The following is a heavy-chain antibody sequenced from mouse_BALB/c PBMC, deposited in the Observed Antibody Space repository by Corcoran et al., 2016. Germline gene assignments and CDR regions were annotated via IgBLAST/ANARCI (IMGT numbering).Heavy chain of an antibody. V-gene: IGHV14-3*02. J-gene: IGHJ1*01. Sequence: EVQLQQSGAELVKPGASVKLSCTASGFNIKDTYMHWVKQRPEQGLEWSGRIDPANGNTKYDPKFQGKATITAVTSSNTAYLQLSSLTSEDTAVYYCARWDWYFDVWGAGTTVTVSS. CDR1: GFNIKDTY. CDR2: IDPANGNT. CDR3: ARWDWYFDV.